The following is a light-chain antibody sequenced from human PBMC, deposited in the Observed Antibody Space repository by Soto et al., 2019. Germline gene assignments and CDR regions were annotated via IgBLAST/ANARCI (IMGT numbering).Light chain of an antibody. V-gene: IGLV3-21*04. CDR2: YDS. CDR3: QLWDSSSDHPDVV. CDR1: NIGSKS. J-gene: IGLJ2*01. Sequence: SYELTQPPSVSVAPGKTARITCGGNNIGSKSVHWYQQKPGQAPVLVIYYDSDRPSGIPERFSGSNSGNTATLTISRVEAGDEADYYCQLWDSSSDHPDVVFGGGTKLTVL.